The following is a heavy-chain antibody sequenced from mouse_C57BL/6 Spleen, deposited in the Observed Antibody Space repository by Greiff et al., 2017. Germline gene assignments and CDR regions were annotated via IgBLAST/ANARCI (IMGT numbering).Heavy chain of an antibody. CDR2: IRSKSSNYAT. J-gene: IGHJ1*03. CDR3: VRELLRWGNWYFDV. Sequence: EVKLEESGGGLVQPKGSLKLSCAASGFTFNTYAMHWVRQAPGKGLEWVARIRSKSSNYATYYADSVKDRFTISSDDSQSMLYLQMNNLKTEDTAMYYCVRELLRWGNWYFDVWGTGTTVTVSS. D-gene: IGHD1-1*01. CDR1: GFTFNTYA. V-gene: IGHV10-3*01.